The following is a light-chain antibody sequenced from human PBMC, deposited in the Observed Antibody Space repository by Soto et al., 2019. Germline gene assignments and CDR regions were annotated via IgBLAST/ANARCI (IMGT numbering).Light chain of an antibody. V-gene: IGLV2-8*01. CDR1: SSDIGGYNS. Sequence: QPALTQSPSASGSPGQSVTISCTGTSSDIGGYNSVSWYQQRPGKAPKVMIYDVTKRPSGVPDRFSGSKSGNTASLTVSALQAEDEADYYCSSYTDRKNLVFGTGTKVTAL. CDR3: SSYTDRKNLV. CDR2: DVT. J-gene: IGLJ1*01.